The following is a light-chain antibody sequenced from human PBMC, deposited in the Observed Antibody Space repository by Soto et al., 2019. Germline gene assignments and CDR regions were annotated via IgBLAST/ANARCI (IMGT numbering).Light chain of an antibody. CDR3: CSYAGSRTYV. CDR1: SSDVGGYNY. CDR2: EVS. V-gene: IGLV2-14*01. J-gene: IGLJ1*01. Sequence: SALTQPASVSGSPGQSITISCTGTSSDVGGYNYVSWYQQHPGKAPKLMIYEVSNRPSGVSNRFSGSKSGNTASLTISGLQAEDEADYYCCSYAGSRTYVFGPGTKVTV.